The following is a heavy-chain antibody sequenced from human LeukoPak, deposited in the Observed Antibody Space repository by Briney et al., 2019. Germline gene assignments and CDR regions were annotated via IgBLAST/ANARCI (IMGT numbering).Heavy chain of an antibody. J-gene: IGHJ6*03. CDR1: GYTFTSYG. D-gene: IGHD3-22*01. V-gene: IGHV1-18*01. Sequence: ASVKVSCKASGYTFTSYGINWVRQAPGQGLEWMGWINTYNGNTYYVQKLQGRVTMTTDTSTSTAYMELRSLRSDDTAVYYCATRWGENDSSGIVPYYYYYYMDVWGKGTTVTISS. CDR2: INTYNGNT. CDR3: ATRWGENDSSGIVPYYYYYYMDV.